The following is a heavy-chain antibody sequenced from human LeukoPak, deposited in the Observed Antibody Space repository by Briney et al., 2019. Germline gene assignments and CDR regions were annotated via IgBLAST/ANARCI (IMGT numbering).Heavy chain of an antibody. D-gene: IGHD2-2*01. CDR2: ISAYNGNT. J-gene: IGHJ4*02. CDR1: GYTFTSYG. CDR3: ARDRATVVPASSPSDY. Sequence: ASVTVSCKASGYTFTSYGISWVRQAPGQGLEWMGWISAYNGNTNYAQKLQGRVTMTTDTSTSTAYMELRSLRSDDTAVYYCARDRATVVPASSPSDYWGQGTLVTVSS. V-gene: IGHV1-18*01.